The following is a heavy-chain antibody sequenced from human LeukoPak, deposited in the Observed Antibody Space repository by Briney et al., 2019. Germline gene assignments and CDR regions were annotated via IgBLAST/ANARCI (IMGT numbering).Heavy chain of an antibody. J-gene: IGHJ4*02. Sequence: KPSETLSLTCTVSGGSISSYYWSWIRQPPGKGLEWIGYIYYSGSTNYNPSLKSRVTISVDTSKNQFSLKLSSVTAADTAAYYCASRSRSHGDYFDYWGQGTLVTVSS. CDR2: IYYSGST. V-gene: IGHV4-59*01. D-gene: IGHD1-26*01. CDR1: GGSISSYY. CDR3: ASRSRSHGDYFDY.